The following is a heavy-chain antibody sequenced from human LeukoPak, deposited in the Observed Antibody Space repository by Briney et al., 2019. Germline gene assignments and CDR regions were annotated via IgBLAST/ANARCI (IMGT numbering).Heavy chain of an antibody. V-gene: IGHV3-74*01. D-gene: IGHD5-12*01. CDR1: GFSFTNYW. CDR3: ARDSGYDSRGFHY. Sequence: GGSLRLSCAASGFSFTNYWMHWVRQAPGKGLAWVSHINSDGSATRYADSVKGRFTISRDNAMNTLYLQMNSLRAEDTAVYYCARDSGYDSRGFHYWGQGTLVTVSS. CDR2: INSDGSAT. J-gene: IGHJ4*02.